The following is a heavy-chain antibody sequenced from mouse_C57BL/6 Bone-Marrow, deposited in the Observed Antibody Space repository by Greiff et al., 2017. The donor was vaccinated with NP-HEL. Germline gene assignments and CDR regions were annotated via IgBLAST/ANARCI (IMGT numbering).Heavy chain of an antibody. V-gene: IGHV5-6*01. CDR1: GFPFSSYG. Sequence: EVKLVESGGDLVKPGGSLKLSCAASGFPFSSYGMSWVRQTPDKRLEWVATISSGGSYTYYPDSVKGRFTISRDNAKNTLYLQMSSLKSEDTAMYYCASPYGIGWAMDYWGQGTSVTVSS. D-gene: IGHD1-1*02. J-gene: IGHJ4*01. CDR3: ASPYGIGWAMDY. CDR2: ISSGGSYT.